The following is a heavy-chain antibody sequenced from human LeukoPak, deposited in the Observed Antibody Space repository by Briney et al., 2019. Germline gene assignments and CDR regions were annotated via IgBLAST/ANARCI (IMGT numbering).Heavy chain of an antibody. Sequence: SSETLSLTCTVAGGSIRNNYWSWIRQTPGKGLEGIGYVYHSGTTTYTPSLKSRVIISIDTSKNQFSLNLTSVTAADTAMYYCARGNYLTYDFWGQGTLVSVSS. J-gene: IGHJ4*02. CDR3: ARGNYLTYDF. D-gene: IGHD1-7*01. CDR1: GGSIRNNY. V-gene: IGHV4-59*08. CDR2: VYHSGTT.